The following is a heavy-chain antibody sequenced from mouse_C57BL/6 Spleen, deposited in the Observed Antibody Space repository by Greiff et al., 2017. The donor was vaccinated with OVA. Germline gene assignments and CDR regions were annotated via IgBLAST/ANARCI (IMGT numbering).Heavy chain of an antibody. CDR2: IDPSDSYT. Sequence: QVQLQQPGAELVMPGASVKLSCKASGYTFTSYWMHWVKQRPGQGLEWIGEIDPSDSYTNYNQKFKGKSTLTVDKSSSTAYMQLSSLTSEDSAVYDCARENDNGDYWGQGTTLTVSS. D-gene: IGHD2-4*01. J-gene: IGHJ2*01. CDR1: GYTFTSYW. CDR3: ARENDNGDY. V-gene: IGHV1-69*01.